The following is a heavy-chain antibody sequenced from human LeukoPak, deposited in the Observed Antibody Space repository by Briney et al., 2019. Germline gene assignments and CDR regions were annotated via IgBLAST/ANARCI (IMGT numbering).Heavy chain of an antibody. CDR1: GGSFSGYY. V-gene: IGHV4-34*01. CDR3: ARRPYSSSWPFNY. D-gene: IGHD6-13*01. J-gene: IGHJ4*02. Sequence: SETLSLTCAVYGGSFSGYYWSWIRQPPGKGLEWIGEINHSGSTNYNPSLKSRVTISVDTSKNQFSLKLSSVTAADTAAYYCARRPYSSSWPFNYWGQGTVVTVSS. CDR2: INHSGST.